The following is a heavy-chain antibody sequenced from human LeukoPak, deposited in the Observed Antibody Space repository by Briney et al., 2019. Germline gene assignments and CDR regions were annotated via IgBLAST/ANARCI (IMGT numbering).Heavy chain of an antibody. CDR2: IKQDGSEK. V-gene: IGHV3-7*01. J-gene: IGHJ4*02. CDR1: GFSVSGYW. Sequence: GGSLRLSCAVSGFSVSGYWITWVRKAPGKGLEWVANIKQDGSEKNYVDSVKGRFTISRDNAENSLFLQMNSLRVEDTAVYYCAREWQGGIAAAGTRIEGDYWGQGTLVAVSS. D-gene: IGHD6-13*01. CDR3: AREWQGGIAAAGTRIEGDY.